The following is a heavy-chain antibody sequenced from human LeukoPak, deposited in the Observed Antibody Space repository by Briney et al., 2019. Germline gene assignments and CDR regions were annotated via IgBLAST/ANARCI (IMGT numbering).Heavy chain of an antibody. Sequence: PGGSLRLSCAASGFTFSSYGMHWVRQAPGKGLEWVAFIRYDGSNKYYADSVKGRFTISRDNSKNTLYLQMNSLRAEDTAVYYCAKRRSGSYYDYYFDYWGQGTLVTVSS. CDR3: AKRRSGSYYDYYFDY. J-gene: IGHJ4*02. D-gene: IGHD1-26*01. V-gene: IGHV3-30*02. CDR1: GFTFSSYG. CDR2: IRYDGSNK.